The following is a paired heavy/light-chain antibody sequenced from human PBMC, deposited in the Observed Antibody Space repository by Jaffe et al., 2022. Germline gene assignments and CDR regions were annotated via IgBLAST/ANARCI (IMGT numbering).Light chain of an antibody. CDR2: ANN. CDR3: QSYDNSLSVVI. V-gene: IGLV1-40*01. J-gene: IGLJ2*01. CDR1: SSNIGAGYD. Sequence: QSVLTQPPSVSGAPWQRVTISCTGSSSNIGAGYDVHWYQQLPGTAPKLLIYANNNRPSGVPDRFSGSKSGTSASLAITGPQGEDEADYYCQSYDNSLSVVIFGGGTKLTVL.
Heavy chain of an antibody. Sequence: QVQLQQWGAGLLNPSETLSLTCAVYGGSFSGYHWSWIRQPPGKGLEWIGETIHSGSTNYNPSLKSRVTISVDTSKTQFSLRLSSVTAADTAVYYCARAPRENWNDGDYYYYMDVWGKGTTVTVSS. J-gene: IGHJ6*03. CDR1: GGSFSGYH. CDR2: TIHSGST. V-gene: IGHV4-34*12. CDR3: ARAPRENWNDGDYYYYMDV. D-gene: IGHD1-1*01.